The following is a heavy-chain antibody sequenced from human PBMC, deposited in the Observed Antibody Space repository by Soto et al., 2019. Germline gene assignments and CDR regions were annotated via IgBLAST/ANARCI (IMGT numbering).Heavy chain of an antibody. CDR3: ARGPHYYDSSGYYHTLIDY. D-gene: IGHD3-22*01. CDR2: IYHSGST. V-gene: IGHV4-4*02. J-gene: IGHJ4*02. CDR1: GGSISSSNW. Sequence: SETLSLTCAVSGGSISSSNWWSWVRQPPGKGLEWIGEIYHSGSTNYNPSLKSRVTISVDKSKNQFSLKLSSVTAADTAVYYCARGPHYYDSSGYYHTLIDYRGQGTLVTVSS.